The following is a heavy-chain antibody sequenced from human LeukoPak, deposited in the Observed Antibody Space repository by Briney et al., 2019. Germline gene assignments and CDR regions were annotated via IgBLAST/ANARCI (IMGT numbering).Heavy chain of an antibody. Sequence: SETLSLTCTVSGGSISSYYWSWIRQPPGKGLEWIGYIYYSGSTNYNPSLKSRVTISADTSKNQFSLKLSSVTAADTAVYYCARGGDILTGYYLIGGLFDYWGQGTLVTVSS. J-gene: IGHJ4*02. CDR1: GGSISSYY. CDR2: IYYSGST. D-gene: IGHD3-9*01. CDR3: ARGGDILTGYYLIGGLFDY. V-gene: IGHV4-59*01.